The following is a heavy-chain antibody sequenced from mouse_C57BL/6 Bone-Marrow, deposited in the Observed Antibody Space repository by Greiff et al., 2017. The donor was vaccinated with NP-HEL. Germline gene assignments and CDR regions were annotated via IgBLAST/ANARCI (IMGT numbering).Heavy chain of an antibody. J-gene: IGHJ3*01. CDR2: IWSGGST. CDR1: GFSLTSYG. CDR3: ARNCQYYGSSYSAWFAY. D-gene: IGHD1-1*01. V-gene: IGHV2-2*01. Sequence: QVQLKESGPGLVQPSQSLSITCTVSGFSLTSYGVHWVRQSPGKGLEWLGVIWSGGSTDYNAAFISRLSISKDNSKSQVFFKMNSLQADDTAIYYCARNCQYYGSSYSAWFAYWGQGTLVTVSA.